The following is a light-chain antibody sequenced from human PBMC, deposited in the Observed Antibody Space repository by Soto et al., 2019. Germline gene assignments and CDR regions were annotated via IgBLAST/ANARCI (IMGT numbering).Light chain of an antibody. CDR2: DVA. CDR1: SADVGTSNF. Sequence: QSVLTQPASVSGSPGQSITISCTGISADVGTSNFVSWYQHHPGKAPRLILYDVANRPSGVSNRFSGSKSGDTASLTISRLQDDDEAAYYCSSYKRGPLYVFGTGTKVTV. J-gene: IGLJ1*01. V-gene: IGLV2-14*03. CDR3: SSYKRGPLYV.